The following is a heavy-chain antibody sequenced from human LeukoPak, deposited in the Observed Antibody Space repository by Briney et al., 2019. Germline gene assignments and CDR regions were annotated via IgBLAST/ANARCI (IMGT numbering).Heavy chain of an antibody. CDR3: ARDRLQKYCSSTSCYFGY. V-gene: IGHV3-30*03. J-gene: IGHJ4*02. CDR2: ISDDGKTK. Sequence: QPGGSLRLSCAASGFTFSSNGMHWVRQAPGKGLEWVAVISDDGKTKYYTDSVKGRFTISRDNSKNTLYLQMNSLRAEDTAVYYCARDRLQKYCSSTSCYFGYWGQGTLVTVSS. CDR1: GFTFSSNG. D-gene: IGHD2-2*01.